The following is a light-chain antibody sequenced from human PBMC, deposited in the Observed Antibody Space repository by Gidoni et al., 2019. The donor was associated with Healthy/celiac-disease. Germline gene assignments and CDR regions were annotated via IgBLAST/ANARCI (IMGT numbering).Light chain of an antibody. CDR2: EVS. CDR3: SSYTSSSTWV. Sequence: QSALTQPASVSGSPGQSITISCTGTSSDVGGYNYVSWYPQHPGKAPKLMIYEVSNRPSGVPDRFSGSKSGNTASLTISGLQAEDEADYYCSSYTSSSTWVFGGGTKLTVL. V-gene: IGLV2-14*01. J-gene: IGLJ3*02. CDR1: SSDVGGYNY.